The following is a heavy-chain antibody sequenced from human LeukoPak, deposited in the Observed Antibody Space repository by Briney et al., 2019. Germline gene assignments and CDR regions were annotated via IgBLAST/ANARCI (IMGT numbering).Heavy chain of an antibody. CDR1: GYTFTGYY. CDR2: INPNSGGT. V-gene: IGHV1-2*02. CDR3: ARDLAGFSGYDYNLPRYYYYGMDV. J-gene: IGHJ6*02. Sequence: ASVKVSCKASGYTFTGYYMHWVRQAPGQGLEWMGWINPNSGGTNYAQKFQGRVTMTRDTSISTAYMELSRLRSDDTAVYYCARDLAGFSGYDYNLPRYYYYGMDVWGQGTTVTVSS. D-gene: IGHD5-12*01.